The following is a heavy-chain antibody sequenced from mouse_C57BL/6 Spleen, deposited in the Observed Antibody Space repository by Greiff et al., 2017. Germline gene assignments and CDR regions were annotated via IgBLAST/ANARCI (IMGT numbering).Heavy chain of an antibody. Sequence: VQLQQPGAELVRPGSSVKLSCKASGYTFTSYWMDWVKQRPGQGLEWIGNIYPSDSETHYNQKFKDKATLTVDKSSSTAYMQLSSLTSEDSAVYYCARRGYYGSSLLFDYWGQGTTLTVSS. J-gene: IGHJ2*01. V-gene: IGHV1-61*01. CDR2: IYPSDSET. CDR3: ARRGYYGSSLLFDY. CDR1: GYTFTSYW. D-gene: IGHD1-1*01.